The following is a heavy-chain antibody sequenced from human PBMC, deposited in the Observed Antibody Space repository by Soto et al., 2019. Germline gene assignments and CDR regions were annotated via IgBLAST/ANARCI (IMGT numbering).Heavy chain of an antibody. V-gene: IGHV5-51*01. CDR3: ARKFAPEFFDS. CDR1: GYTFSTYW. CDR2: IYPGDSDT. Sequence: PGESLKISCKGSGYTFSTYWIAWVRQMPGKGLEWMGIIYPGDSDTKYSPASQGQVTISADKSINTAYLQWTSLEASDTAMYYCARKFAPEFFDSWGQGTLVTVSS. J-gene: IGHJ4*02. D-gene: IGHD3-10*01.